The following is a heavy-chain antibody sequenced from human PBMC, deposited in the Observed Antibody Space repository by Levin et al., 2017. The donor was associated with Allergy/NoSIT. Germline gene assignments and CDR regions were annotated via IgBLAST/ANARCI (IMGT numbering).Heavy chain of an antibody. D-gene: IGHD4/OR15-4a*01. CDR1: GFVFDNAW. V-gene: IGHV3-15*01. Sequence: GESLKISCSASGFVFDNAWMSWVRQAPGTGLEWVGRIKSTIVGGTTDYAAPVKGRFTISRDDSKNTLYLQMNSLKTEDTAVYYCTTHDYGYVMDAWGQGTTVSVSS. CDR3: TTHDYGYVMDA. J-gene: IGHJ6*02. CDR2: IKSTIVGGTT.